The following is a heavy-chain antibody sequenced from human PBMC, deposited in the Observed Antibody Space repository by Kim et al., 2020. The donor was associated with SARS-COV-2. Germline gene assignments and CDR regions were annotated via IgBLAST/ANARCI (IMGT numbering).Heavy chain of an antibody. V-gene: IGHV3-30-3*01. Sequence: GGSLRLSCAASGFTFSSCAIHWVRQAPGKGSEWVAVISYDGSNKNYADSVKGRFTISRDNSKNTLYLQMNSLRAEDTALYYCARDPGSRLRGLTYSYYGIGVSGHGATVSVSS. CDR1: GFTFSSCA. CDR3: ARDPGSRLRGLTYSYYGIGV. J-gene: IGHJ6*02. CDR2: ISYDGSNK. D-gene: IGHD3-10*01.